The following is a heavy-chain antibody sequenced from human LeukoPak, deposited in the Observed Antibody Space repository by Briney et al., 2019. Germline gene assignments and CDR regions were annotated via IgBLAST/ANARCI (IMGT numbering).Heavy chain of an antibody. Sequence: PGGSLRLSCAASGVTVSSDYMNWVRQAPGKGLEWVSVIYRDGSTYYADSVKGRFTISRDNSKNTLYLQMNSLSAEDTAVYYCARDSSGTQVFDLWGPGTLVTVSS. D-gene: IGHD6-19*01. CDR2: IYRDGST. V-gene: IGHV3-53*01. CDR1: GVTVSSDY. CDR3: ARDSSGTQVFDL. J-gene: IGHJ4*02.